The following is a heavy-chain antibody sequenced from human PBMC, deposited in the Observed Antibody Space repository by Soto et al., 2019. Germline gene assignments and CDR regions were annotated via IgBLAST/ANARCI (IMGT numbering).Heavy chain of an antibody. Sequence: QVQLVQSGAEVKKPGASVKVSCKASGYTFTSYGISWVRQAPGQGLEWMGWISAYNGNTNYAQKLQGRVTMTTDTSTSTACMELRSLRSDDTAVYYCARDRGRWSPDIVVVPAAIPFDYWGQGTLVTVSS. CDR1: GYTFTSYG. V-gene: IGHV1-18*01. D-gene: IGHD2-2*02. CDR3: ARDRGRWSPDIVVVPAAIPFDY. J-gene: IGHJ4*02. CDR2: ISAYNGNT.